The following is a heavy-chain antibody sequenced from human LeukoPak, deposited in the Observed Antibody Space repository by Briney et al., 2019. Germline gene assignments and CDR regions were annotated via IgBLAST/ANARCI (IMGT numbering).Heavy chain of an antibody. CDR2: IYYSGST. D-gene: IGHD4-17*01. V-gene: IGHV4-31*03. CDR3: ARWGRTVSKYYFDY. CDR1: GGSISSGGYY. Sequence: SETLSLTCTVSGGSISSGGYYWSWIRQHPGKGLEWIGYIYYSGSTYYNPSLKSRVTISVDRSKNQFSLKLSSVTAADTAVYYCARWGRTVSKYYFDYWGQGTLVTVSS. J-gene: IGHJ4*02.